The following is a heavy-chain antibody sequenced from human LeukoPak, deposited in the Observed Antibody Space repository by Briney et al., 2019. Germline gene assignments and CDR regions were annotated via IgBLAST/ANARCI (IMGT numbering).Heavy chain of an antibody. J-gene: IGHJ4*02. CDR3: AKLAARPVFDY. V-gene: IGHV3-74*01. D-gene: IGHD6-6*01. CDR2: INSDGSSI. Sequence: PGGTLRLSCAASGFTFGSHWMHWVRQAPGKGLVWVSRINSDGSSISYADSVKGRFTISRDNAKNTLYLQMNSLRAEDTAVYYCAKLAARPVFDYWGQGTLVTVSS. CDR1: GFTFGSHW.